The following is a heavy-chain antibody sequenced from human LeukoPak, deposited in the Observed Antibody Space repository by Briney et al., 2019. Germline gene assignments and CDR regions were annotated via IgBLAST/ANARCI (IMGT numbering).Heavy chain of an antibody. J-gene: IGHJ5*02. V-gene: IGHV4-59*01. CDR1: GGSISSYY. CDR2: IYYSGST. CDR3: ARAPRGYCSGGSCASIFDP. D-gene: IGHD2-15*01. Sequence: SETLSLTCTVSGGSISSYYWSWIRQPPGKGLEWTGYIYYSGSTNYNPSLKSRVTISVDTSKNQFSLKLSSVTAADTAVYYCARAPRGYCSGGSCASIFDPWGQGTLVTVSS.